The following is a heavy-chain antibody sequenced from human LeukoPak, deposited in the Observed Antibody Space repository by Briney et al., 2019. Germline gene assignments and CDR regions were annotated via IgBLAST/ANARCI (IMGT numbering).Heavy chain of an antibody. CDR3: ARDMYYYDSSGAYKYFEY. CDR2: IYISGTT. V-gene: IGHV4-4*07. D-gene: IGHD3-22*01. Sequence: PSETLSLTCTVSGGSVISYYWSWIRQPAGKGLERIGRIYISGTTNYNPSLKSRVTISGDKSTNQLSLKLSSVTAADTAVYYCARDMYYYDSSGAYKYFEYWGQGTLVTVSS. CDR1: GGSVISYY. J-gene: IGHJ4*02.